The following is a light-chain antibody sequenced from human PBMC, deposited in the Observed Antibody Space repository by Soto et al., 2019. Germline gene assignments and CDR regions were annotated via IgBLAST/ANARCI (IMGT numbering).Light chain of an antibody. CDR1: QSISSC. Sequence: DIKMTQSTATMKASEEDIVTITCRASQSISSCLAWYQQKPGKAPKLLIYKASSLESGVPSRFSGSGSGTYCTLTITSLQPEDCATYYCQHFYVFPSTFGGGTKVDIK. V-gene: IGKV1-5*03. CDR3: QHFYVFPST. J-gene: IGKJ4*01. CDR2: KAS.